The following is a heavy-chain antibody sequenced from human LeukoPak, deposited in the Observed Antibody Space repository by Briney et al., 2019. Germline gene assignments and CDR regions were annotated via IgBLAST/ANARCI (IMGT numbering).Heavy chain of an antibody. CDR3: ASLYYDILTGYPWYFDL. CDR1: GFTFSSYA. D-gene: IGHD3-9*01. CDR2: ISYDGSNK. V-gene: IGHV3-30*14. Sequence: GGSLRLSCAASGFTFSSYAMHWVRQAPGKGLEWVAVISYDGSNKYYADSVKGRFTISRDNSKNTLYLQMNSLRAEDTAVYYCASLYYDILTGYPWYFDLWGRGTLVTVSS. J-gene: IGHJ2*01.